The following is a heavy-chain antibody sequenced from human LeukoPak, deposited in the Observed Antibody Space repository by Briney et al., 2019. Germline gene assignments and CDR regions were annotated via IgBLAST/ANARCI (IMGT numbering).Heavy chain of an antibody. CDR3: AKVYDSSGYYEAPHQFDY. D-gene: IGHD3-22*01. J-gene: IGHJ4*02. Sequence: GGSLRLSCAASGFTFSSYAMSWVRQAPGKGLEWVSAISGSGGGTYYADSVKGRFTISRDNSKNTLYLQMNSLRAEDTAVYYCAKVYDSSGYYEAPHQFDYWGQGTLVTVSS. CDR1: GFTFSSYA. CDR2: ISGSGGGT. V-gene: IGHV3-23*01.